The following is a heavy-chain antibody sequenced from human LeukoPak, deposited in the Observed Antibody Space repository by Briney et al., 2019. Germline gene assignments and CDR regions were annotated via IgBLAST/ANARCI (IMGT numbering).Heavy chain of an antibody. CDR2: IRYDGSNK. CDR1: GFSFSGYG. D-gene: IGHD5-24*01. V-gene: IGHV3-30*02. J-gene: IGHJ4*02. CDR3: ARDGRDGFIDY. Sequence: PGGSLRLSCAASGFSFSGYGMHWVRQAPGKGLEWVAFIRYDGSNKFYADFVQGRFTISRDNSKSTLFLQLDSLRAGDTAVYYCARDGRDGFIDYWGQGTLVTVSS.